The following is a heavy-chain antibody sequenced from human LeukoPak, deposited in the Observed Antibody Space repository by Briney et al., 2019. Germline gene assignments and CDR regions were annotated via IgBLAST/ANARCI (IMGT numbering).Heavy chain of an antibody. J-gene: IGHJ5*02. Sequence: SETLSLTCTVSGGSISSYYWSWIRQPPGKGLEWIGYIYYSGSTNYNPSLKSGVTISVETSKTQFSLKLSSVTAADTAVYYCARVRPPGWFDPWGQGTLVTVSS. CDR2: IYYSGST. D-gene: IGHD3-10*01. CDR1: GGSISSYY. V-gene: IGHV4-59*01. CDR3: ARVRPPGWFDP.